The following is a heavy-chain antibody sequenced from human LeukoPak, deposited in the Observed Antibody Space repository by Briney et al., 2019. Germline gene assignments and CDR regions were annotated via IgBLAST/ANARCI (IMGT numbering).Heavy chain of an antibody. J-gene: IGHJ4*02. Sequence: SETLSLTCAVYGGSFSGYCWSWIRQPPGKGPEWIGEINHSGSTNYNPSLKSRVTISVDTSKNQFSLKLSSVTAADTAVYYCARGRRTRYYFDYWGQGTLVTVSS. CDR3: ARGRRTRYYFDY. CDR1: GGSFSGYC. D-gene: IGHD2-2*01. CDR2: INHSGST. V-gene: IGHV4-34*01.